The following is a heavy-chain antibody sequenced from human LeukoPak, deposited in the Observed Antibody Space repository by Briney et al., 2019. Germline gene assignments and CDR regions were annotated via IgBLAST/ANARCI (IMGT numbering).Heavy chain of an antibody. D-gene: IGHD4-17*01. Sequence: EASVKVSCKASGGTFSSYAISWVRQAPGQGLEWMGGIIPIFGTANYAQKFQGRVTITADESTSTAYMELSSLRSEDTAVYYCARVLNGDYGSHAFDIWGQGTMVTVSS. V-gene: IGHV1-69*01. J-gene: IGHJ3*02. CDR2: IIPIFGTA. CDR1: GGTFSSYA. CDR3: ARVLNGDYGSHAFDI.